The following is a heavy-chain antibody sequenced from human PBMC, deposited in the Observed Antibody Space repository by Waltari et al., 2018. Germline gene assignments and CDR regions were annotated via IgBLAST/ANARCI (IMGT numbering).Heavy chain of an antibody. Sequence: QVQLQESGPGLVKPSETLSLTCTVSGGSISSYYWSWIRQPAGKGLEWIGRIYTSGSTNYNPPLKSRVTMSVDTSKNQFSLKLSSGTAADTAVYYCARVVVDWKEPHYYYMDVWGKGTTVTISS. CDR1: GGSISSYY. CDR2: IYTSGST. D-gene: IGHD2-15*01. CDR3: ARVVVDWKEPHYYYMDV. V-gene: IGHV4-4*07. J-gene: IGHJ6*03.